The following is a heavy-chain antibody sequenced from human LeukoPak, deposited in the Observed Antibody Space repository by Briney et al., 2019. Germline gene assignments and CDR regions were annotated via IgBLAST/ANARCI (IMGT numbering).Heavy chain of an antibody. J-gene: IGHJ4*02. CDR1: GTSVSSNY. Sequence: GGSLRLSCAASGTSVSSNYMSWVRQAPGKGLEWVSVIYSGGNKYYADSVKGRFTISRDNSKNTLYLQMNSLRAEDTSVYYCARRHQEPGGYFDYWGQGTLVTVSS. CDR2: IYSGGNK. D-gene: IGHD1-14*01. V-gene: IGHV3-66*04. CDR3: ARRHQEPGGYFDY.